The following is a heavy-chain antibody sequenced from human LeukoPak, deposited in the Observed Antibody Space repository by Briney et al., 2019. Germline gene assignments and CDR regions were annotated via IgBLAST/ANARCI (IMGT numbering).Heavy chain of an antibody. D-gene: IGHD6-19*01. CDR3: AKAKGSGLKYYFDY. V-gene: IGHV3-23*01. CDR1: GFTFSNYG. Sequence: GGSLRLSCAASGFTFSNYGMSWVRQAPGKGLEWVSTISGSGDISYYADSVKGRFTISRDNSKNTLYLQMNSLRAEDTAVYYCAKAKGSGLKYYFDYWGQGTLVTVSS. CDR2: ISGSGDIS. J-gene: IGHJ4*02.